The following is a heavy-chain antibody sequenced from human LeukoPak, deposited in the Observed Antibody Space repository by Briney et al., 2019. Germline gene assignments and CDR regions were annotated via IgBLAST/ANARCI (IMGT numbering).Heavy chain of an antibody. Sequence: PSETLSLTCTVSGASISSYYWSWIRQPAGKGLEWIGRIDGSGNTNYNPSLKSRISVSVGTSKNHVSLKLSYVTAADTAVYYCARDGGGGWFDYWGQGTLVTVSS. D-gene: IGHD6-19*01. CDR3: ARDGGGGWFDY. CDR1: GASISSYY. V-gene: IGHV4-4*07. J-gene: IGHJ4*02. CDR2: IDGSGNT.